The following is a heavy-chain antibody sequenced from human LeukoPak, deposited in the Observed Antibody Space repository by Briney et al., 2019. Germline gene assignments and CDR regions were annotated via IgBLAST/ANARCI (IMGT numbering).Heavy chain of an antibody. CDR2: INPNSGGT. CDR1: GYTFTGYY. V-gene: IGHV1-2*02. J-gene: IGHJ5*02. D-gene: IGHD3-10*01. CDR3: ARGLSGSYYQNWFDP. Sequence: ASVKVSCKASGYTFTGYYMHWVRQAPGQGLEWMGWINPNSGGTNYAQKFQGRVTMTRNTSISTAYMELSSLRSEDTAVYYCARGLSGSYYQNWFDPWGQGTLVTVSS.